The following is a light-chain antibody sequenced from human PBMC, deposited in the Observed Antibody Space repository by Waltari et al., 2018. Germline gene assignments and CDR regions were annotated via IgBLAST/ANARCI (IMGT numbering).Light chain of an antibody. J-gene: IGLJ3*02. CDR3: QTGGHGTWV. CDR1: SGHITNV. Sequence: QLALTQSPSASASLGASVKLTCTLASGHITNVVAWHQQHPERGPRDLMKINSDGSHSKGDEIPDRFSGSSSGAERYLTISSVQSDDEADYYCQTGGHGTWVFGGGTKLTVL. CDR2: INSDGSH. V-gene: IGLV4-69*01.